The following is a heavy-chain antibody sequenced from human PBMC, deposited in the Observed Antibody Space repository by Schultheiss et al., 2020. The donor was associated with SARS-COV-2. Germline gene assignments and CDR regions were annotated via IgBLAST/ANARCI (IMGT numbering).Heavy chain of an antibody. CDR2: IIPIFGTA. CDR3: ARVSLYSSVAADY. J-gene: IGHJ4*02. CDR1: GYTFTSYA. Sequence: SVKVSCKASGYTFTSYAMHWVRQAPGQRLEWMGWIIPIFGTANYAQKFQGRVTITADESTSTAYMELSSLRSEDTAVYYCARVSLYSSVAADYWGQGTLVTVSS. V-gene: IGHV1-69*13. D-gene: IGHD6-13*01.